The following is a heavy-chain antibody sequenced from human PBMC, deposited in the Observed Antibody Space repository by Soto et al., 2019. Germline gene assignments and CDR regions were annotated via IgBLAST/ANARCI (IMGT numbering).Heavy chain of an antibody. CDR1: GYTFTNYY. D-gene: IGHD6-25*01. CDR3: ARGPQNVYSSAQAIFYSSGLDV. J-gene: IGHJ6*01. CDR2: INPVDGT. V-gene: IGHV1-46*01. Sequence: QVHLVQSGAEVQKPGASVKVSCKAFGYTFTNYYMHWVRQAPGQGLEWLAMINPVDGTTYGQNFQGRVSNTNSPSTSTVFMEIKSLKNEDTAIYYCARGPQNVYSSAQAIFYSSGLDVWGRGTPVTVSS.